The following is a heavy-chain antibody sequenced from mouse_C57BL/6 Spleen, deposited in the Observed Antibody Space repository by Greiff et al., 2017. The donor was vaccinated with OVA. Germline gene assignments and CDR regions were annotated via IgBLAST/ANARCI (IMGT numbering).Heavy chain of an antibody. CDR3: ARSSYYSNSYAMDY. Sequence: VQLQQPGAELVKPGASVKMSCKASGYTFTSYWITWVKQRPGQGLEWIGDIYPGSGSTNYNEKFKSKATLTVDTSSSTAYMQLSSLTSEDSAVYYCARSSYYSNSYAMDYWGQGTSVTVSS. CDR2: IYPGSGST. CDR1: GYTFTSYW. D-gene: IGHD2-5*01. J-gene: IGHJ4*01. V-gene: IGHV1-55*01.